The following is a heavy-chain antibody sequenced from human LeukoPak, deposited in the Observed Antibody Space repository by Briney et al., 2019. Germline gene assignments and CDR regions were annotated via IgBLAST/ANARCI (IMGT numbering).Heavy chain of an antibody. V-gene: IGHV4-38-2*02. CDR1: GYSISSGYY. CDR2: IYHSGST. J-gene: IGHJ4*02. Sequence: PSETLSLTCTVSGYSISSGYYWGWIRQPSGKGLEWIGSIYHSGSTYYNPSLKSRVTISVDTSKNQFSLKLSSVTAADTAVYYCARDLGGAGGGYCSSTSCPGTFDYWGQGTLVTVSS. D-gene: IGHD2-2*01. CDR3: ARDLGGAGGGYCSSTSCPGTFDY.